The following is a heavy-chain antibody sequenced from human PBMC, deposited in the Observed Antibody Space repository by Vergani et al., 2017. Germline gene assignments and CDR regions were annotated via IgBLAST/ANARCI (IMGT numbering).Heavy chain of an antibody. CDR3: AKDLTGFFYGDYSAPFDY. D-gene: IGHD4-17*01. J-gene: IGHJ4*02. CDR1: GFTFSSYG. Sequence: QVQLVESGGGVVQPGRSLRLSCAASGFTFSSYGMHWVRQAPGKGLEWVAVISYDGSNKYYADSVKGRFTISSDNSKNTLYLQMNSLRAEDTAVYYCAKDLTGFFYGDYSAPFDYWGQGTLVTVSS. V-gene: IGHV3-30*18. CDR2: ISYDGSNK.